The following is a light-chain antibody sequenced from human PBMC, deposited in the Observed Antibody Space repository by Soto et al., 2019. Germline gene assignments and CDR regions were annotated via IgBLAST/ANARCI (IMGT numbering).Light chain of an antibody. CDR3: SSYTSSSTLV. Sequence: QSAVTQPASVSGSPGRSITMSCTGTSSDVGGYNYVSWYQQHPGKAPKLMIYDVSNRPSGVSNRFSGSKSGNTASLTISGLQAEDEADYYCSSYTSSSTLVFGGGTQLTVL. CDR1: SSDVGGYNY. CDR2: DVS. V-gene: IGLV2-14*01. J-gene: IGLJ2*01.